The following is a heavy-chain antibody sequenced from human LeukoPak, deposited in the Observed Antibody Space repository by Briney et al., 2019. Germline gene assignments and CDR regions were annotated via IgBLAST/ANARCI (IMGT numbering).Heavy chain of an antibody. V-gene: IGHV3-23*01. CDR3: VREAGYCASVCLKSNWFDP. Sequence: QSGGSLRPSCAASGFPFSSHAMSWVRQPPGKGLEWVSAISNGKTYYADSVRGRFTISRDDSKNTVYLQMNSLRDEDTALYYCVREAGYCASVCLKSNWFDPWGQGTLVTVSS. J-gene: IGHJ5*02. CDR1: GFPFSSHA. D-gene: IGHD2-21*02. CDR2: ISNGKT.